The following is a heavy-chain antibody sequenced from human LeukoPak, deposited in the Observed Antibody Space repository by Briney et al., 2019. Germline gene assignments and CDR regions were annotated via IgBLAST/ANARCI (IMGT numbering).Heavy chain of an antibody. Sequence: PGGSLRLSCAASGFTFNSYAMTWVRQAPGKGLVWVSHINGDGSWTTYADSVKGRFTISKDNAKNTVYLQMNNLRAEDTAVYYCVSFYETYWGRGTLVTVSS. CDR2: INGDGSWT. CDR1: GFTFNSYA. V-gene: IGHV3-74*01. J-gene: IGHJ4*02. CDR3: VSFYETY. D-gene: IGHD2-2*01.